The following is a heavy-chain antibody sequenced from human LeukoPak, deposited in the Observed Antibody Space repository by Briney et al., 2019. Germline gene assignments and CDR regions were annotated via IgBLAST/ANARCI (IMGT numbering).Heavy chain of an antibody. CDR1: GGSISRYY. CDR3: ARGEVAPNWFDP. D-gene: IGHD5-12*01. V-gene: IGHV4-59*01. Sequence: PSETLSLTCTVSGGSISRYYWSRIRQPPGKGLEWIGYIYYSGSTNYNPSLKSRVTISVDTSKNQFSLRLYSVTPADTAVYYCARGEVAPNWFDPWGQGILVTVSS. J-gene: IGHJ5*02. CDR2: IYYSGST.